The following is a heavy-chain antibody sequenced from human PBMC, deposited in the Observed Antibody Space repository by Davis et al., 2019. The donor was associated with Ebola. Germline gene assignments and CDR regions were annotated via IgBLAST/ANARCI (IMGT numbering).Heavy chain of an antibody. V-gene: IGHV4-34*01. Sequence: MPSETLSLTCAVYGGSFSGYYWSWIRQPPGKGLEWIGAINHSGSTNYNPSLKSRVTISVDTSKNQFSLKLSSVTAADTAVYYCARDRLEHYYFDYWGQGTLVTVSS. J-gene: IGHJ4*02. D-gene: IGHD1-1*01. CDR1: GGSFSGYY. CDR2: INHSGST. CDR3: ARDRLEHYYFDY.